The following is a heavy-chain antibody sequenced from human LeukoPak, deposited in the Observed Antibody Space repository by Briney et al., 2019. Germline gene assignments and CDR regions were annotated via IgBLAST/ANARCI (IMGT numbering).Heavy chain of an antibody. CDR3: ARTGDGYNYYNYYYMDV. J-gene: IGHJ6*03. CDR2: IYYSVRT. CDR1: GGSIGTFY. Sequence: PSETLSLTCTVSGGSIGTFYWSWIRQSPGKGLEWIGYIYYSVRTNYNPSLKSRVTISVDMPNNQFSLKMSSVTAADTAVYYCARTGDGYNYYNYYYMDVWGKGTTVTVTS. D-gene: IGHD5-24*01. V-gene: IGHV4-59*13.